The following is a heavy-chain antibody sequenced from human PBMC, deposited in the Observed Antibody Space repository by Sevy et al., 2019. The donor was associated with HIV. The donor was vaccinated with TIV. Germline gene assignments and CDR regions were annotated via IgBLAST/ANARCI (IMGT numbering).Heavy chain of an antibody. CDR1: GASISSSGHY. CDR2: INYSGIT. J-gene: IGHJ4*01. D-gene: IGHD6-19*01. V-gene: IGHV4-39*01. Sequence: SETLSLTCTVSGASISSSGHYWGWIRQPPGKGLEWLASINYSGITFYNPSLKSRVTISADTSKNQFSLDLNSVTAADTAIYFCAGPILTYNNGWSYYDYWGHGTVVTAPQ. CDR3: AGPILTYNNGWSYYDY.